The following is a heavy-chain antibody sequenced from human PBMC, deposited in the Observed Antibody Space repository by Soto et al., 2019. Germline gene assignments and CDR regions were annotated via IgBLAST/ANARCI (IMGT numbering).Heavy chain of an antibody. D-gene: IGHD2-15*01. V-gene: IGHV1-58*02. CDR3: SADRPDIGFGWWV. J-gene: IGHJ6*02. CDR1: GSGFISSG. Sequence: SVKVSCEASGSGFISSGIQWVRQAHGHRLEWXGXRVXXSXQXXXAXXXXGRVAITSDTSTATAYIGLTGLTSEDPAVYFCSADRPDIGFGWWVWGQGTTVTVSS. CDR2: RVXXSXQX.